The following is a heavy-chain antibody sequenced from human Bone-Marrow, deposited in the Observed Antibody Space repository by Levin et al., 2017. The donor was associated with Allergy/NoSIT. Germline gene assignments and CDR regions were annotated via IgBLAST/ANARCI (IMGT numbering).Heavy chain of an antibody. V-gene: IGHV3-21*04. CDR2: ISSSSSNI. J-gene: IGHJ6*02. CDR3: ARDRTNGILRNYGIDV. D-gene: IGHD3-9*01. Sequence: GGSLRLSCAASGFNFSIYGMNWVRQAPGKGLEWVSSISSSSSNIYYADSLKGRFTISRDNAKNSLYLQMKSLRDEDTAVYYCARDRTNGILRNYGIDVWGQGTTVTVSS. CDR1: GFNFSIYG.